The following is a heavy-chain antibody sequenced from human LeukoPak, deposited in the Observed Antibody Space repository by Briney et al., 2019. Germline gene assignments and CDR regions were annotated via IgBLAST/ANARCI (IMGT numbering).Heavy chain of an antibody. CDR2: IKEDGSEK. V-gene: IGHV3-7*01. D-gene: IGHD3-10*01. Sequence: GGSLRLSCAASGFTFSSYWMTWVRQAPGEGLEWVANIKEDGSEKYYVDSVKGRFTISRDNAKNSLYLQMNSLRAEDTAVYYCARDVITMVRGVTDYWGQGTLVTVSS. CDR3: ARDVITMVRGVTDY. J-gene: IGHJ4*02. CDR1: GFTFSSYW.